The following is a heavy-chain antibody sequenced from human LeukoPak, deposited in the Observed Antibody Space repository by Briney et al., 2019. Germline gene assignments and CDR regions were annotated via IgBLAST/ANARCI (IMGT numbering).Heavy chain of an antibody. CDR1: GFTFSSYA. J-gene: IGHJ4*02. V-gene: IGHV3-30-3*01. D-gene: IGHD3-22*01. CDR2: ISYDGSNK. Sequence: GGSLRLSCAASGFTFSSYAMHWVRQAPGKGLEWVAVISYDGSNKYYADSVKGRFTISRDNSKNTLYLQMNSLRAEDTAVYYCAKVRSMIVVVITPYFDDWGQGTLVTVSS. CDR3: AKVRSMIVVVITPYFDD.